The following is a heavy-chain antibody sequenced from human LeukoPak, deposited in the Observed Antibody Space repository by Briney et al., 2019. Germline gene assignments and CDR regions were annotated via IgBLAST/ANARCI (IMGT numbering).Heavy chain of an antibody. CDR3: TRVRAGLQAFDT. V-gene: IGHV3-21*01. J-gene: IGHJ5*02. CDR1: GIRYNSYN. Sequence: GGSLRLSCIVSGIRYNSYNLNWVRQAPGKGLEWVSSISSGSRYIVYADSVKGRFTVSRDNAKNSLYLQMNSLSAEDTAVYYCTRVRAGLQAFDTWGQGTLVTVSS. D-gene: IGHD4-11*01. CDR2: ISSGSRYI.